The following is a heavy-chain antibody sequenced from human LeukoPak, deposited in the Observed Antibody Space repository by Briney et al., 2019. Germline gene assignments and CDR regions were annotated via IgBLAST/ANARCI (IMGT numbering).Heavy chain of an antibody. CDR3: ARAGDPDY. J-gene: IGHJ4*02. D-gene: IGHD3-10*01. CDR1: GFTFSIYS. CDR2: ISSSGRYI. V-gene: IGHV3-21*01. Sequence: RGSLRLSCAASGFTFSIYSMNWVRQAPGKGPEWVSYISSSGRYIDYADSVKGRFTISRDNAKNSLFLQMNSLTAEDTALYYCARAGDPDYWGQGTLVTVSS.